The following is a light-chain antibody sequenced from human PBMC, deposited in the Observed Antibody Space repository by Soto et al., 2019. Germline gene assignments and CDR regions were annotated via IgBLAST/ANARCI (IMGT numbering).Light chain of an antibody. CDR2: KAS. J-gene: IGKJ1*01. CDR1: QTISSW. Sequence: QISTSPFTPFGSVRDTVTIPCRASQTISSWLAWYQQKPGKAPKLLIYKASTLKSGVPSRFSGSGSGTEFTLTISSLQPDDFATYYCQHYNIYSEPFGQVTKV. V-gene: IGKV1-5*03. CDR3: QHYNIYSEP.